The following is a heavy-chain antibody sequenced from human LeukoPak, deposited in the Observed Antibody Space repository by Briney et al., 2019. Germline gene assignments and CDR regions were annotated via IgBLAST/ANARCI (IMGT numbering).Heavy chain of an antibody. V-gene: IGHV3-23*01. J-gene: IGHJ4*02. CDR3: AKDQEDRGYPSSFDF. D-gene: IGHD2-15*01. CDR2: IRGNSGMR. CDR1: GFSFSDYA. Sequence: GGSLRLSCTSSGFSFSDYAMNWVRQAPGGGLEWVSCIRGNSGMRFYSVSVRGRFTISRDNSKNTVYLQMDSLRVDDTAVYFCAKDQEDRGYPSSFDFWGQGTLVTVSS.